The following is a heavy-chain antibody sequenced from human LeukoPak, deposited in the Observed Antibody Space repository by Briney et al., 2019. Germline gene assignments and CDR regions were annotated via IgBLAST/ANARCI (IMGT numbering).Heavy chain of an antibody. CDR1: GYTFSGYQ. CDR3: ARGAVSGTYRYLY. CDR2: INPNSGDT. D-gene: IGHD3-16*02. V-gene: IGHV1-2*02. J-gene: IGHJ4*02. Sequence: ASVTVSCKASGYTFSGYQIHWVRPAPGQGLEWMGWINPNSGDTNYAQKFQGRVTMTSDTSISTAYMELSRLSSDDTAVYSCARGAVSGTYRYLYWGQGTLVTVSS.